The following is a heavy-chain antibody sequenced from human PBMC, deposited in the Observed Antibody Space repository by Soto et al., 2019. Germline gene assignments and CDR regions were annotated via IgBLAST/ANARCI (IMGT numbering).Heavy chain of an antibody. CDR2: IRQGGSEK. CDR3: ARVVGITMVRGVIGRFDH. D-gene: IGHD3-10*01. CDR1: GFMFNTYW. V-gene: IGHV3-7*01. Sequence: EVQLVESGGGLVQPGGSLRLSCAASGFMFNTYWMSWVRQAPGKGLEWVANIRQGGSEKYYVDSVKGRFIISRDNAKNSLYLQMNSLRAEDTAVYYCARVVGITMVRGVIGRFDHWGQGTLVTVSS. J-gene: IGHJ4*02.